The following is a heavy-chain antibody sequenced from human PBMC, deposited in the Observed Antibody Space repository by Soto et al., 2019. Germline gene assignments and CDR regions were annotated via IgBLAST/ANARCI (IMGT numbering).Heavy chain of an antibody. D-gene: IGHD6-19*01. V-gene: IGHV4-38-2*02. CDR2: IYHSGIT. J-gene: IGHJ5*02. CDR1: GYSISSGYY. CDR3: AREFVQIAVDTQGSWFDP. Sequence: SETLFLTFAVSGYSISSGYYWGWIRQPPVKGLEWIGSIYHSGITYYNPSLKSRVTISVDTSKNQCSLKLSSLTAADTAVYYCAREFVQIAVDTQGSWFDPWGQGTPVT.